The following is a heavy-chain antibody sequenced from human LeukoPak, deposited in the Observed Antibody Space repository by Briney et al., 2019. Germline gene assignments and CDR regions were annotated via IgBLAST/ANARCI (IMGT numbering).Heavy chain of an antibody. CDR2: INYSGTT. J-gene: IGHJ2*01. D-gene: IGHD5-18*01. CDR3: ARQVTQGRWYCDP. Sequence: SETLSFTCSVSGGSITSYYWSWIRQPPGKGLEWIGSINYSGTTYYNPSLKSRVTISVDTSRNQFSLKLSSVAAADTAVYYCARQVTQGRWYCDPWGRGTLVTVSS. V-gene: IGHV4-59*08. CDR1: GGSITSYY.